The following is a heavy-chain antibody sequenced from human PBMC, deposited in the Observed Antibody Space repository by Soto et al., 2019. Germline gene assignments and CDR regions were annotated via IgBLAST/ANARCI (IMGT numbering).Heavy chain of an antibody. CDR2: ISAYNGNT. CDR1: GYTFTGYG. D-gene: IGHD2-8*02. V-gene: IGHV1-18*01. J-gene: IGHJ4*02. Sequence: ASVKVYCKASGYTFTGYGVSWVRQAPGQGLEWMGWISAYNGNTDYAQKLQGRVTMTTDTSTSTAYMELTSLRSDDTAVYYCARDKSGAVTSPGDYWGQGTLVTVSS. CDR3: ARDKSGAVTSPGDY.